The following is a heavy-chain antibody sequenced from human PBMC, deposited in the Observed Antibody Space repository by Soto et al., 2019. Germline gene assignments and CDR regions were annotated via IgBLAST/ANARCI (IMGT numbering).Heavy chain of an antibody. V-gene: IGHV1-18*01. CDR1: GYTFTSYG. CDR3: ARGGYCSSTSCYKGSWFDP. CDR2: ISAYNGNT. Sequence: QVQLVQSGAEVKKPGASVKVSCKASGYTFTSYGISWVRQAPGQGLEWMGWISAYNGNTNYAQKLQGRVTMTTDTSTSTAYMELRGLRSDDTAVYYCARGGYCSSTSCYKGSWFDPWGQGTLVTVSS. J-gene: IGHJ5*02. D-gene: IGHD2-2*02.